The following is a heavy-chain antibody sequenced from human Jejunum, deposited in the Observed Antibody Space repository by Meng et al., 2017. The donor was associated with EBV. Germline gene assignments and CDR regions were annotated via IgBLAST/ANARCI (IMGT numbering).Heavy chain of an antibody. J-gene: IGHJ5*02. D-gene: IGHD6-13*01. CDR2: ISHDGSNK. Sequence: VQLVESGGGVQPPGGSLRLSWAGSGLTFITYGMHWVRQAPGRGLEWVAVISHDGSNKYYGDSVKGRFTISRDNSKNTMYLQMNSLKSEDTAVYYCAKDPYTSTPGGWFDPWGQGTLVTVSS. CDR3: AKDPYTSTPGGWFDP. CDR1: GLTFITYG. V-gene: IGHV3-30*18.